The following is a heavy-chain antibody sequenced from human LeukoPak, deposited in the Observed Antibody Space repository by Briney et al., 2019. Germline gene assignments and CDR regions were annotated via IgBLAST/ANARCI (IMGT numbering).Heavy chain of an antibody. CDR3: VKDRTGTYTLDY. V-gene: IGHV3-30-3*01. CDR1: GFTFSNYA. D-gene: IGHD3-10*01. CDR2: ISDDGSRQ. Sequence: GGSLRLSCAASGFTFSNYAIHWGRQAPGKGLEWVAFISDDGSRQHYADSVKGRFTISRDNSKNTLNLQMNSLRAEDTAVYYCVKDRTGTYTLDYWGQGTLVTVSS. J-gene: IGHJ4*02.